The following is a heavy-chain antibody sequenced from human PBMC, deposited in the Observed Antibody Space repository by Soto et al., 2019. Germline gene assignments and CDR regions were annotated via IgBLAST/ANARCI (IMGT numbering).Heavy chain of an antibody. CDR1: GFTFSSYA. V-gene: IGHV3-23*01. CDR3: AKLEGRDLVVITIYYYYYGMDV. J-gene: IGHJ6*02. Sequence: GGSLRLSCAASGFTFSSYAMSWVRQAPGKGLEWVSAISGSGGSTYYADSVKGRFTISRDNSKNTLYLQMNSLRAEDTAVYYCAKLEGRDLVVITIYYYYYGMDVWGQGTTVTVSS. D-gene: IGHD3-22*01. CDR2: ISGSGGST.